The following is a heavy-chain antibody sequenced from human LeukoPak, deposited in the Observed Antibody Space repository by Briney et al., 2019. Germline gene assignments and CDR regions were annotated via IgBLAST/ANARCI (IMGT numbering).Heavy chain of an antibody. J-gene: IGHJ2*01. V-gene: IGHV1-18*01. CDR3: ARDTSDYGYFDL. CDR1: GYTFTSYG. CDR2: ISAYNGNT. D-gene: IGHD1-1*01. Sequence: ASVKVSCKASGYTFTSYGISWVRQAPGQGLEWMGWISAYNGNTNYAQKLQGRVTMTTDTSTSTAHMELRSLRSDDTAVYYCARDTSDYGYFDLWGRGTLVTVSS.